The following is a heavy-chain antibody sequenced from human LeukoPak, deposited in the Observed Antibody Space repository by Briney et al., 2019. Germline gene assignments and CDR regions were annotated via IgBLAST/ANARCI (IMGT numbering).Heavy chain of an antibody. CDR1: GYTFTGYY. CDR3: ARSAYYYDSSGLEEFDY. J-gene: IGHJ4*02. V-gene: IGHV1-2*02. Sequence: ASVKVSCKASGYTFTGYYMHWVRQAPGQGLEWMGWINPNSGGTNYAQKFQGRVTMTRDTSISTAYMELSRLRSDDTAVYCCARSAYYYDSSGLEEFDYWGQGTLVTVSS. D-gene: IGHD3-22*01. CDR2: INPNSGGT.